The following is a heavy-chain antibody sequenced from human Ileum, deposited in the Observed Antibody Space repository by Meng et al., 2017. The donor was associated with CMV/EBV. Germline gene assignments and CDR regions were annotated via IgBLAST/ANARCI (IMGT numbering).Heavy chain of an antibody. CDR1: VGPICTHC. J-gene: IGHJ4*02. CDR2: ICGTRTI. CDR3: ARGPGGFGDFNFDY. V-gene: IGHV4-4*07. Sequence: GTGQVRLADTWSLHCPVPVGPICTHCWNWIRRPAGKGLEWIGRICGTRTIQYNPSFKSRLTLSVDTSKNQCSMRLTSVTAADTAVYYCARGPGGFGDFNFDYWGQGTLFTVSS. D-gene: IGHD3-16*01.